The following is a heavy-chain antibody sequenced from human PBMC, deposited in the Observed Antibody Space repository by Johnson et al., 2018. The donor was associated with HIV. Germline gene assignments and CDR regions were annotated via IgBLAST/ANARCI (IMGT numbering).Heavy chain of an antibody. J-gene: IGHJ3*02. CDR2: LTKDGSNK. CDR3: AKDRLGDSAWYTLDAFDI. V-gene: IGHV3-30*18. CDR1: GFTLSSYA. D-gene: IGHD6-19*01. Sequence: QVQLVESGGGVVQPGRSLRLSCAASGFTLSSYAMHWVRQAPGKGLEWVAVLTKDGSNKLYADSVKGRFTISRDDAKKTLSLQMISLGADDTAVYYCAKDRLGDSAWYTLDAFDIWGQGTMVTVSS.